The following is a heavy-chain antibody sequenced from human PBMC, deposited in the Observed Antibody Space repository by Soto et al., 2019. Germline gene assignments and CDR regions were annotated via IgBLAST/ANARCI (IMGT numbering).Heavy chain of an antibody. CDR2: ISYDGHNQ. V-gene: IGHV3-30*03. D-gene: IGHD3-22*01. CDR1: GFFYHMFG. Sequence: QVQLVESGGGVVQPGTSLRLSCAASGFFYHMFGMHWVRQAPGKGLEWVAVISYDGHNQFYADSVKGRFTISRDNSKNTMYLQMNSLRPEDTAMYDCARAPGDSSGYYRKTFRGDYFDYWGQGTLITVAS. J-gene: IGHJ4*02. CDR3: ARAPGDSSGYYRKTFRGDYFDY.